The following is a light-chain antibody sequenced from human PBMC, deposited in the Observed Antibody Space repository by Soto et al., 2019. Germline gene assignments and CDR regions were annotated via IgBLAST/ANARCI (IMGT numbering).Light chain of an antibody. CDR1: QSITSR. J-gene: IGKJ1*01. Sequence: DIQMTQSPSSLSASVGDRVTITCRASQSITSRLNWYQQKPGKAPQLLIYPASSLQSGVPSRFSSSGSGTDFTLTISSLQPEDCATYFCQQSHTTPWTFGQGTKVEVK. CDR3: QQSHTTPWT. CDR2: PAS. V-gene: IGKV1-39*01.